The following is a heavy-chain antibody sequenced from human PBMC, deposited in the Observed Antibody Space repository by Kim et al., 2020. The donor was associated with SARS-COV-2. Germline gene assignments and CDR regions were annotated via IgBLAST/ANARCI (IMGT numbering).Heavy chain of an antibody. J-gene: IGHJ6*02. CDR3: AREITGAYVYFFYHAMDV. V-gene: IGHV4-38-2*02. Sequence: SETLSLTCTVSGYSINSDYFWAWVRQPPGKVLEWFGSISHSETTSINPALKSLVTISVDTTKNPFYMRLSSVAAADTAVYYCAREITGAYVYFFYHAMDVWGQGATVTVSS. D-gene: IGHD7-27*01. CDR2: ISHSETT. CDR1: GYSINSDYF.